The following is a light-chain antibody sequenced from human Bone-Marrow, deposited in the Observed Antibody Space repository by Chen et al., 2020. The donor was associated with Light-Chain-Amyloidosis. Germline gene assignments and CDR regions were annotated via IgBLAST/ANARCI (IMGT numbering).Light chain of an antibody. CDR2: WAS. J-gene: IGKJ3*01. CDR3: QQYYGTPT. Sequence: DIVMTQSPTSLAVSLGARATINCRSSQSVLHSSNNKNYLAWYQQKPGQPPKLLIYWASTRESGVPDRFSASGSGTDFTLTISSLQAEDVAVYHCQQYYGTPTFGPGTKVDIK. V-gene: IGKV4-1*01. CDR1: QSVLHSSNNKNY.